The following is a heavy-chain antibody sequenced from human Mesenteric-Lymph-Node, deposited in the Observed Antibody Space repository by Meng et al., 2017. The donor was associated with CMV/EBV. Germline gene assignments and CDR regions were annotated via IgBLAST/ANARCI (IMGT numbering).Heavy chain of an antibody. V-gene: IGHV1-2*06. Sequence: QLQLVHARAEGRKPRASVMVSCRASGYSFTDFYIHWVRQAPGQGLEWMGRINPNSGVSNSAQNFQGRVTMTRDTSISTAYMELGRLTSDDTAVYYCARDNVNPEGFDPWGQGTLVTVSS. CDR3: ARDNVNPEGFDP. J-gene: IGHJ5*02. CDR2: INPNSGVS. D-gene: IGHD2/OR15-2a*01. CDR1: GYSFTDFY.